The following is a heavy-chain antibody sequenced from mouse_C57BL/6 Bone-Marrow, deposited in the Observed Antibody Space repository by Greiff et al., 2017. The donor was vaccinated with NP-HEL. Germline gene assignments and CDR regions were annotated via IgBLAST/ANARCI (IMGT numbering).Heavy chain of an antibody. D-gene: IGHD1-1*01. Sequence: QVQLQQSGAELVRPGTSVKMSCKASGYTFTNYWIGWAKQRPGHGLEWIGDIYPGGGYTNYNEKFKGKATLTADKSSSTAYMQFSSLTSEDSAIYYCATWTPPYYYGLYYAMDYWGQGTSVTVSS. CDR1: GYTFTNYW. J-gene: IGHJ4*01. V-gene: IGHV1-63*01. CDR2: IYPGGGYT. CDR3: ATWTPPYYYGLYYAMDY.